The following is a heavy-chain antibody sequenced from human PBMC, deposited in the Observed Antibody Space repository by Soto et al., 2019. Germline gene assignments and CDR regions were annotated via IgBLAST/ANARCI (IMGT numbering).Heavy chain of an antibody. V-gene: IGHV1-69*13. CDR1: GGTFSSYA. Sequence: SVKVSCKASGGTFSSYAISWVRQAPGQGLEWMGGIIPIFGTANYAQKFQGRVTITADESTSTAYMELSSLRSEDTAVYYCARDIPRYDSSGYYRNWLDPWAQGTLVTVSS. CDR2: IIPIFGTA. D-gene: IGHD3-22*01. CDR3: ARDIPRYDSSGYYRNWLDP. J-gene: IGHJ5*02.